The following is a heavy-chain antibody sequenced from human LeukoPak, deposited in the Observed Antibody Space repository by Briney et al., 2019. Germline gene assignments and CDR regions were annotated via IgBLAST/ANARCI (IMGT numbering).Heavy chain of an antibody. D-gene: IGHD6-19*01. V-gene: IGHV4-59*01. CDR1: GGSITSDY. J-gene: IGHJ4*02. CDR2: VSYSGST. CDR3: ARPRDSNGWYGNFDY. Sequence: SETLSLTCALSGGSITSDYWSWIRQPPGKGLEWIGYVSYSGSTNYNPSLKSRVTISVDTSKNQFSLKLSSVTAADTAVYYCARPRDSNGWYGNFDYWGQGTLVTVHS.